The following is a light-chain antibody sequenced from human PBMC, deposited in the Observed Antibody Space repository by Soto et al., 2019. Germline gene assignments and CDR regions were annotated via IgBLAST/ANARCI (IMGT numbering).Light chain of an antibody. Sequence: QSALTQPASVSGSPGQSITISCTGTSSDVGLYNLVSWYQHLPGKAPKLIIYEVNERPSGISDRFSGSKSGNTASLTISGLQDEDEAEYYCCSYVGSSILMFGGGTQLTVL. CDR2: EVN. J-gene: IGLJ3*02. V-gene: IGLV2-23*02. CDR3: CSYVGSSILM. CDR1: SSDVGLYNL.